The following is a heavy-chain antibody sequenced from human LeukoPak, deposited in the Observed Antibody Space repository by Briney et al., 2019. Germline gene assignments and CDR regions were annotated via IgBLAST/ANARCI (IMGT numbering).Heavy chain of an antibody. J-gene: IGHJ4*02. CDR2: ISGSGGST. D-gene: IGHD2-2*01. CDR1: GFTFSSYG. V-gene: IGHV3-23*01. CDR3: AKSQDEYCSSTSCYAGNFDY. Sequence: PGGSLRLSCAASGFTFSSYGMSWVRQAPGKGLEWVSAISGSGGSTNYADSVKGRFTISRDNSKNTLYLQMNSLRAEDTTVYYCAKSQDEYCSSTSCYAGNFDYCGQGTLVTVSS.